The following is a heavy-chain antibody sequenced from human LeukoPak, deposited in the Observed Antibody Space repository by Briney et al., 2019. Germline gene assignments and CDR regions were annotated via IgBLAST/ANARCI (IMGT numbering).Heavy chain of an antibody. CDR2: IYYSGST. Sequence: SETLSLTCTVSGGSISSYYWSWIRQPPGKGLEWIGYIYYSGSTNYNPSLKSRVTISVDTSKNQFSLKLSSVTAADTAVYYCAGHDHDYGGNSEVPFDYWGQGTLVTVSS. D-gene: IGHD4-23*01. J-gene: IGHJ4*02. CDR3: AGHDHDYGGNSEVPFDY. CDR1: GGSISSYY. V-gene: IGHV4-59*08.